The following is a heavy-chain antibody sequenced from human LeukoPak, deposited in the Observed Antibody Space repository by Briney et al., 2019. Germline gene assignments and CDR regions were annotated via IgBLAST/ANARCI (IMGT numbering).Heavy chain of an antibody. J-gene: IGHJ4*02. Sequence: SVKVSCKASGGTFSSYAISWVRQATGQGLEWMGRIIPILGIANYAQKFQGRVTITADKSTSTAYMELSSLRSEDTAVYYCARAIVTHYAAFDYWGQGTLVTVSS. D-gene: IGHD3-16*01. CDR2: IIPILGIA. V-gene: IGHV1-69*04. CDR3: ARAIVTHYAAFDY. CDR1: GGTFSSYA.